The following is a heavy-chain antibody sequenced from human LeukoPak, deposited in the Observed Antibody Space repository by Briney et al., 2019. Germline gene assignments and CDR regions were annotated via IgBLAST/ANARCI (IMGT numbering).Heavy chain of an antibody. CDR3: ARENGHCSTTSCPFGN. D-gene: IGHD2-2*03. J-gene: IGHJ4*02. V-gene: IGHV3-30*01. CDR2: GSHQ. Sequence: GGSLRLSCAASGFTFSNYAMHWVRQAPGKGLEDGSHQYYADSVKGRSINSRDNSKNTLYLQMNSLRPEDTAVYYCARENGHCSTTSCPFGNWGQGTLATVSS. CDR1: GFTFSNYA.